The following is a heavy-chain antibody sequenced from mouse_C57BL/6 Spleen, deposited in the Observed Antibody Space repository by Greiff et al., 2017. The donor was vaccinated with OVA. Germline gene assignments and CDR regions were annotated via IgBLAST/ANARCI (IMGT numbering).Heavy chain of an antibody. J-gene: IGHJ1*03. Sequence: EVKVEESGGGLVQPGGSLKLSCAASGFTFSDYYMYWVRQTPEKRLEWVAYISNGGGSTYYPDTVKGRFTISRDNAKNTLYLQMSRLKSEDTAMYYCARSLPGTRYFDVWGTGTTVTVSS. CDR2: ISNGGGST. CDR3: ARSLPGTRYFDV. CDR1: GFTFSDYY. V-gene: IGHV5-12*01. D-gene: IGHD4-1*01.